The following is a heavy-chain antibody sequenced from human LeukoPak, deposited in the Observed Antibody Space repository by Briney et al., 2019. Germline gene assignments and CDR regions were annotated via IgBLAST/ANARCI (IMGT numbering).Heavy chain of an antibody. D-gene: IGHD2-2*01. CDR2: IYYSGST. CDR3: ARDHGTSSPFDY. CDR1: GGSISSYY. Sequence: SETLPLTCTVSGGSISSYYWSWIRQPPGKGLEWIGYIYYSGSTNYNPSPKSRVTISVDTSKNQFSLELSSVTAADTAVYYCARDHGTSSPFDYWGQGTLVTVSS. V-gene: IGHV4-59*01. J-gene: IGHJ4*02.